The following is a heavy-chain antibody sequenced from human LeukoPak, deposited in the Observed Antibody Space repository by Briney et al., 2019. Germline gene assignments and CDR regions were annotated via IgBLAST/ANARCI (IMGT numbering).Heavy chain of an antibody. J-gene: IGHJ4*02. CDR1: GYSFTTYW. CDR2: IYPDDSDT. D-gene: IGHD6-19*01. Sequence: GESLKISFKGSGYSFTTYWIGWVRRMPGKGLEWMGIIYPDDSDTRYSPSFQGQVTISADKSISTAYLQWSSLKASDTAMYYCARVGIAVPGVLPYFDYWGQGALVTVSS. V-gene: IGHV5-51*01. CDR3: ARVGIAVPGVLPYFDY.